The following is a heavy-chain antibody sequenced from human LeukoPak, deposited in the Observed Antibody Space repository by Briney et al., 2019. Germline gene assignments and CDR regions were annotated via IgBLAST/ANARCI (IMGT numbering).Heavy chain of an antibody. CDR3: ARGRMTTGAFGI. V-gene: IGHV3-48*03. CDR2: ISSSGSTI. CDR1: GFTFSSYE. Sequence: GGSLRLSCAASGFTFSSYEMNWVRQAPGKGLEWVSYISSSGSTIYYADSVKGRFTISRDNAKNSLYLQMNSLRAEDTAVYYCARGRMTTGAFGIWGQGTMVTVSS. D-gene: IGHD4-11*01. J-gene: IGHJ3*02.